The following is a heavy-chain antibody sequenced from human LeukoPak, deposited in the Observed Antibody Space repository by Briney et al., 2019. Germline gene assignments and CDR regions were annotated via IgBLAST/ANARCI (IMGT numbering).Heavy chain of an antibody. J-gene: IGHJ4*02. V-gene: IGHV4-34*01. D-gene: IGHD3-10*01. CDR3: ARLATMVRGVQN. Sequence: SETLSLTCAVYGGSFSGYYWSWIRQPPGKGLEWIGEINHSGSTNYNPSLKSRVTISVDTSKNQFSLKLSSVTAADTAVYYCARLATMVRGVQNSGQGTLVTVSS. CDR2: INHSGST. CDR1: GGSFSGYY.